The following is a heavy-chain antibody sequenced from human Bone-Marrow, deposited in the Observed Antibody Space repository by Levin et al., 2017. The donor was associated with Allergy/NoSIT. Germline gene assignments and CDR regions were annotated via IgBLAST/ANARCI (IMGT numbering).Heavy chain of an antibody. CDR1: GGSISSSSYY. D-gene: IGHD3-16*02. Sequence: SQTLSLTCTVSGGSISSSSYYWGWIRQPPGKGLEWIGSIYYSGSTYYNPSLKSRVTISVDTSKNQFSLKLSSVTAADTAVYYCARPFLYYDYVWGSYRYPSFSWTAQVEHRVAFDIWGQGTMVTVSS. CDR3: ARPFLYYDYVWGSYRYPSFSWTAQVEHRVAFDI. V-gene: IGHV4-39*01. J-gene: IGHJ3*02. CDR2: IYYSGST.